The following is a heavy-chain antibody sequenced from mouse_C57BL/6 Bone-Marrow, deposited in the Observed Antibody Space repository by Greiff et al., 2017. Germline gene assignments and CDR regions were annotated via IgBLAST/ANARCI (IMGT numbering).Heavy chain of an antibody. Sequence: QVQLQQPGAELVRPGTSVMLSCKASGYTFTSYWMHWVKQRPGQGLEWIGVIDPSDSYTNYNQKFKGKATLTVDTSSSTAYMQLSSLTSEDSAVYYCARRHAMDYWGQGTSVTVSS. J-gene: IGHJ4*01. CDR1: GYTFTSYW. V-gene: IGHV1-59*01. CDR3: ARRHAMDY. CDR2: IDPSDSYT.